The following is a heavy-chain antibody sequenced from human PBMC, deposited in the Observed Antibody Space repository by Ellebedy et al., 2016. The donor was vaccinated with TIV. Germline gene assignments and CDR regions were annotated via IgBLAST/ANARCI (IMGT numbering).Heavy chain of an antibody. CDR2: ISSSSSTL. J-gene: IGHJ4*02. CDR1: GFTFSSYS. D-gene: IGHD2-15*01. CDR3: ARDRATNDCSGGSCYPGSFDY. V-gene: IGHV3-48*02. Sequence: PGGSLRLSCAASGFTFSSYSMNWVLHAPGEWVEWVSYISSSSSTLYYADSVKGRFSISRDNAKNSLYLQMNSLSDDDTAVYDCARDRATNDCSGGSCYPGSFDYWGQGTLVTVSS.